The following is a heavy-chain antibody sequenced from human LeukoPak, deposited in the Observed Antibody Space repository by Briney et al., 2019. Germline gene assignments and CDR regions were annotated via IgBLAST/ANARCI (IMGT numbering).Heavy chain of an antibody. Sequence: SETLXLTCAVYGGSFSGYYWSWIRQPPGKGLEWIGEINHSGSTNYNPSLKSRVTISVDTSKNQFSLKLSSVTAADTAVYYCATDPPRFWGQGTLVTVSS. J-gene: IGHJ4*02. CDR1: GGSFSGYY. CDR3: ATDPPRF. CDR2: INHSGST. V-gene: IGHV4-34*01.